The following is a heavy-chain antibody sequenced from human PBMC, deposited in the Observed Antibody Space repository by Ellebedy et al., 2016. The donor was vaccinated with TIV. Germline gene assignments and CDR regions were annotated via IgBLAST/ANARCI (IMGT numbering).Heavy chain of an antibody. J-gene: IGHJ5*02. V-gene: IGHV1-18*01. CDR1: GYTFTSYG. Sequence: ASVKVSCKASGYTFTSYGISWVRQAPGQGLEWLGGISAYNGNTNYAQKLQGRVTMTTDPSPSTAYMELRSLRSDDTAVYYCARSSSETWFDPWGQGTLVTVSS. CDR3: ARSSSETWFDP. CDR2: ISAYNGNT.